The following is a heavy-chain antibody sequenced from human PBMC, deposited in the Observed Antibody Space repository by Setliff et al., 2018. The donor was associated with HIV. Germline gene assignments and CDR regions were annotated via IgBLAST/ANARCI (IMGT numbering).Heavy chain of an antibody. CDR1: GGSISSTNYY. Sequence: PSETLSLTCTVSGGSISSTNYYWTWLRQHPGKGLEWIGYIYYSGNSDYNPSLKSRVTISVDTSKNQFSLKLSSVTAADTAVYYCARGVSIRGGYYFDYWGQGTLVTVSS. CDR3: ARGVSIRGGYYFDY. CDR2: IYYSGNS. V-gene: IGHV4-31*03. J-gene: IGHJ4*02. D-gene: IGHD3-10*01.